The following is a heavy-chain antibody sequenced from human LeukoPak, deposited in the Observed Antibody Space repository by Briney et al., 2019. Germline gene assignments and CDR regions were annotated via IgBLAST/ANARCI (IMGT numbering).Heavy chain of an antibody. Sequence: GGSLRLSCAASGFTFSSYSMHWVRQAPGKGLVWVSRINTDGGSTTYADSVKGRFTISRDNAKNTLYLQMNSLRAEDTAVYYCARGRIYFDYWGQGTLVTVSS. CDR1: GFTFSSYS. CDR3: ARGRIYFDY. D-gene: IGHD2-15*01. V-gene: IGHV3-74*03. CDR2: INTDGGST. J-gene: IGHJ4*02.